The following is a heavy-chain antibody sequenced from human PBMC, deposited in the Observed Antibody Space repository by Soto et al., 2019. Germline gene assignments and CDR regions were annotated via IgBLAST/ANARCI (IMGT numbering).Heavy chain of an antibody. D-gene: IGHD7-27*01. CDR1: GGSISSSSYY. V-gene: IGHV4-39*01. CDR2: IYYSGST. J-gene: IGHJ5*02. Sequence: SETLSLTCTVSGGSISSSSYYWGWIRQPPGKGLEWIGSIYYSGSTYYNPSLKSRVTISVDTSKNQFSLKLSSVTAADTAVYYCARQRARPGWFDPWGQGTLVTVSS. CDR3: ARQRARPGWFDP.